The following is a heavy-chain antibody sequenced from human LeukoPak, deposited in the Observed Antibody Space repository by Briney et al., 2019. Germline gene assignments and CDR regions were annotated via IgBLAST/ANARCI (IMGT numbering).Heavy chain of an antibody. Sequence: GGSLRLSCAASGFTFSSYAMHWVRQAPGKGLEWVAVISYDGSNKYYADSVKGRFTISRDNSKNTLYLQMNSLRAEDTAVYYCANLGDYFDYWGQGTLVTVSS. CDR1: GFTFSSYA. CDR3: ANLGDYFDY. CDR2: ISYDGSNK. D-gene: IGHD3-16*01. J-gene: IGHJ4*02. V-gene: IGHV3-30-3*01.